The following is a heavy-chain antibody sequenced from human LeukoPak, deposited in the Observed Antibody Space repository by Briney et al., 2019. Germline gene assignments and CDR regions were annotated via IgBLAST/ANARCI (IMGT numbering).Heavy chain of an antibody. CDR3: ARVWFGELWIFDY. J-gene: IGHJ4*02. CDR1: GFTFSSYA. V-gene: IGHV3-30-3*01. D-gene: IGHD3-10*01. Sequence: GGSLRLSCAASGFTFSSYAMHWVRQAPGKGLEWVAVISYDGSNKYYADSVKGRFTISRDNSKNTLYLQMNSLRAEDTAVYYCARVWFGELWIFDYWGQGTLVTVSS. CDR2: ISYDGSNK.